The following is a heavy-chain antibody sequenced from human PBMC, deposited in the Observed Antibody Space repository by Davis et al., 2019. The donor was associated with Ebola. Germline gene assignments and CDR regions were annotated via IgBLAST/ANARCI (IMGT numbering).Heavy chain of an antibody. CDR1: GFTFSSYG. CDR2: IWYDGSNK. V-gene: IGHV3-33*01. CDR3: ARDLMSVTKDYGMDV. Sequence: GESLKISCAASGFTFSSYGMHWVRQAPGKGLEWVAVIWYDGSNKYYADSVKGRFTISRDNSKNTLYLQMNSLRAKDTAVYYCARDLMSVTKDYGMDVWGQGTTVTVSS. J-gene: IGHJ6*02. D-gene: IGHD2-8*01.